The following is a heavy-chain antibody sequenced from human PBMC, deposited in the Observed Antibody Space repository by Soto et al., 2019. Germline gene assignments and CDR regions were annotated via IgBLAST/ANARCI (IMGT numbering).Heavy chain of an antibody. CDR1: GYTFTSYG. J-gene: IGHJ4*02. Sequence: QVHLVQSGAEVKKPGASVKVSCKASGYTFTSYGITWVRQAPGQGLEWMGWISAHNGNTDYAQKLQGRVIVTRDTSTSTAYMELRSLISDDTAVYYCVRGRYGDCWGQGALVTVSS. V-gene: IGHV1-18*01. CDR2: ISAHNGNT. CDR3: VRGRYGDC. D-gene: IGHD1-1*01.